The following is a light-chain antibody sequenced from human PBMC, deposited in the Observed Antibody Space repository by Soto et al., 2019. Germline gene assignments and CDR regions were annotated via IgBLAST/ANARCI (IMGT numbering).Light chain of an antibody. V-gene: IGLV2-14*01. Sequence: QSVLTQPASVSGSPGQSITISCTGTSSDVGGYNYVSWYQQHPGKAPKVMIYDVSNRPSGVSNRFSGSKSGNTASLTISGLQDEDEDDYYCCSYTGSSTLVVFGGGTKLTVL. J-gene: IGLJ2*01. CDR2: DVS. CDR3: CSYTGSSTLVV. CDR1: SSDVGGYNY.